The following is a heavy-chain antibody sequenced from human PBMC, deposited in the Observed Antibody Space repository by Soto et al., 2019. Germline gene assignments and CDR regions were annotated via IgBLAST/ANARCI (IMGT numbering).Heavy chain of an antibody. CDR3: ARDRSGTSGYYIDY. J-gene: IGHJ4*02. CDR2: ISSTSTYI. CDR1: GFNFRSYR. V-gene: IGHV3-21*01. Sequence: GGSLRLSCVVSGFNFRSYRMNWVRQAPGKGLEWVSSISSTSTYIYYADSLKGRFTISRDNAKNSLFLQMDSLRAEDTAVYFCARDRSGTSGYYIDYWGQGTLVTVSS. D-gene: IGHD3-22*01.